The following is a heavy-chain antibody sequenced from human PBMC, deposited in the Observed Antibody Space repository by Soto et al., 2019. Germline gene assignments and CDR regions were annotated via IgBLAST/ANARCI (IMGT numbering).Heavy chain of an antibody. D-gene: IGHD3-3*01. J-gene: IGHJ4*02. CDR1: GFTFSNAW. CDR2: IRSKADGGTA. CDR3: TTSISGVVTAL. Sequence: EVQLVESGGGLVKPGGSLRLSCAASGFTFSNAWMNWVRQAPGKGLEWVGRIRSKADGGTADYAAPVKGRLTFSRDDSENTLFLHMDSLKTEDTAVYYCTTSISGVVTALWGQGTVVSVS. V-gene: IGHV3-15*07.